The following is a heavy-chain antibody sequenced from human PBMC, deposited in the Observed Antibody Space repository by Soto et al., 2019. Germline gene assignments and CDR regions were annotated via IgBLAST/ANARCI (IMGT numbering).Heavy chain of an antibody. V-gene: IGHV3-64*01. CDR2: ISSNGGST. CDR3: ARDSSDILTGSHPPDAFDI. CDR1: GFTFSSYA. D-gene: IGHD3-9*01. Sequence: GGSLRLSCAASGFTFSSYAMHWVRQAPGKGLEYVSAISSNGGSTYYANSVKGRFTISRDNSKNTLYLQMGSLRAEDMAVYYCARDSSDILTGSHPPDAFDIWGQGTMVTVSS. J-gene: IGHJ3*02.